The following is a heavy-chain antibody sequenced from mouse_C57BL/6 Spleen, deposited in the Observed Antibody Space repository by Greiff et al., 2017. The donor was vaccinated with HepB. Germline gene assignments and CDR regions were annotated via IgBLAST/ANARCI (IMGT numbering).Heavy chain of an antibody. CDR1: GYTFTDYY. Sequence: EVQLQQSGPELVKPGASVKISCKASGYTFTDYYMNWVKQSHGKSLEWIGDINPNNGGTSYNQKFKGKATLTVDKSSSTAYMELRSLTSEDSAVYYCARWGYDYDAYYFDYWGQGTTLTVSS. CDR3: ARWGYDYDAYYFDY. CDR2: INPNNGGT. V-gene: IGHV1-26*01. J-gene: IGHJ2*01. D-gene: IGHD2-4*01.